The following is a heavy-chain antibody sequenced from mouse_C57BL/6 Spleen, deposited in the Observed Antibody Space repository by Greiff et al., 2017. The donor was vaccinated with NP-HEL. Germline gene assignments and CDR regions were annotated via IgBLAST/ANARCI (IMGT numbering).Heavy chain of an antibody. CDR3: ARYGSRPYWYFDV. D-gene: IGHD1-1*01. J-gene: IGHJ1*03. CDR1: GYAFSSSW. CDR2: IYPGDGDT. V-gene: IGHV1-82*01. Sequence: VQLQQSGPELVKPGASVKISCKASGYAFSSSWMNWVKQRPGKGLEWIGRIYPGDGDTNYNGKFKGKATLTADKSSSTAYMQLSSLTSEDSAVYFCARYGSRPYWYFDVWGTGTTVTVSS.